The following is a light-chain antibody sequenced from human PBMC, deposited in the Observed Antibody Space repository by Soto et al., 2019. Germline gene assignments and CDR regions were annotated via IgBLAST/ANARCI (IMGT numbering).Light chain of an antibody. CDR1: SSNIGAGYA. J-gene: IGLJ1*01. Sequence: QLVLTQPPSVSGAPGQRVTISCTGSSSNIGAGYAVHWYQQLPGTAPKLLIYGNSNRPSGVPDRFSGSKSGTSASLAITGLQAEDEADYYCQSYDSSLSSYVFGTGTKLTVL. CDR2: GNS. CDR3: QSYDSSLSSYV. V-gene: IGLV1-40*01.